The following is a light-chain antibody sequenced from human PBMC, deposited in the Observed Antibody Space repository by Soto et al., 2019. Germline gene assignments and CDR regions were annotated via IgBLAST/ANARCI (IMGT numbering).Light chain of an antibody. J-gene: IGLJ3*02. CDR1: KLGERY. Sequence: SYELTQPPSVSVSPGQTASITCSGDKLGERYACWYQQKPGQSPVLVIYQDNRRPSGIPERFSGSNPGNSATLTISGTQAMDEADYYCQTWDSNSPWFGGGTKLTVL. V-gene: IGLV3-1*01. CDR3: QTWDSNSPW. CDR2: QDN.